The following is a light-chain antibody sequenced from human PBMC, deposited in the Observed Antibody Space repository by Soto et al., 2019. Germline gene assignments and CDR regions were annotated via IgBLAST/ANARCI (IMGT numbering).Light chain of an antibody. V-gene: IGKV3-15*01. CDR2: GAS. J-gene: IGKJ1*01. Sequence: ETVMTQSPATLSLSPGERATLSCRASQSVSSKLVWYQQKPGQAPRFLIYGASTRATGIPARFRGSGSGTEFTLTIDSLQSEDFAVYYCQQYKDWPTPFGQGTKVEIK. CDR3: QQYKDWPTP. CDR1: QSVSSK.